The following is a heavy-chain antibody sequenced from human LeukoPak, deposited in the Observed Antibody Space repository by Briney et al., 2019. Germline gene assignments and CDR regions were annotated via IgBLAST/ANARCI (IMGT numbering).Heavy chain of an antibody. CDR3: ARTHRLIAAAGTVDY. V-gene: IGHV3-21*01. J-gene: IGHJ4*02. Sequence: GGSLRLSCAVSGFTFSSYSMNWVRQAPGKGLEWVSSISSSSSYIYYADSVKGRFTISRDNAKNSLYLQMNSLRAEDTAVYYRARTHRLIAAAGTVDYWGQGTLVTVSS. D-gene: IGHD6-13*01. CDR2: ISSSSSYI. CDR1: GFTFSSYS.